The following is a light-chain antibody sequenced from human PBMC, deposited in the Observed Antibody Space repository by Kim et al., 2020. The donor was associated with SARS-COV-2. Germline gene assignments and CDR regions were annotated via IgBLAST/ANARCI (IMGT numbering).Light chain of an antibody. CDR3: QQYDTLPPNT. V-gene: IGKV1-33*01. CDR2: DAS. J-gene: IGKJ2*01. CDR1: QDITYY. Sequence: ASVGDRVTSTCQASQDITYYLNWYQQKPGKAPKLLIYDASNLETGVPSRFSGSGSGTDFTLTISSLQAEDIATYYCQQYDTLPPNTFGQGTKLEI.